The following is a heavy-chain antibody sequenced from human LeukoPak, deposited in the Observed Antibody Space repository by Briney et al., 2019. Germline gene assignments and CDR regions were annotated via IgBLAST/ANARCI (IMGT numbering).Heavy chain of an antibody. V-gene: IGHV3-23*01. CDR1: GFTFSSSA. Sequence: PGGSLRLSCVTSGFTFSSSAMAWVRQAPGKGLEWVSSIRTSGRNTHYADSVKGRFTISRDNSRDTLYLQMNSLTAGDTAVYYCAKGCFGDIPASWFDPWGQGTLVTVSS. CDR3: AKGCFGDIPASWFDP. J-gene: IGHJ5*02. D-gene: IGHD3-10*01. CDR2: IRTSGRNT.